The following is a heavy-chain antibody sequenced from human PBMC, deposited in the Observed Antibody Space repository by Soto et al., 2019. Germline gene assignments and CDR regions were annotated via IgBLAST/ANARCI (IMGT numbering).Heavy chain of an antibody. V-gene: IGHV3-23*01. J-gene: IGHJ4*02. CDR1: GFTFSSYA. CDR2: ISVSGGST. Sequence: VQLLESGGGLVQPGWSLRLSCAASGFTFSSYAMSWVRQAPGKGLAWVSGISVSGGSTYYADSVKGRFTISRDNSKNTLYLQMNSLRAEDTAVYYCASNTRYDPPDYWGQVTLVTVSS. CDR3: ASNTRYDPPDY. D-gene: IGHD3-16*01.